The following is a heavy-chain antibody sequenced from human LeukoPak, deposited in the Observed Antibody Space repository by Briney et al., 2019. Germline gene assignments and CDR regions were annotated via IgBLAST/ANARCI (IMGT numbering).Heavy chain of an antibody. J-gene: IGHJ4*02. Sequence: GGSLRLSCAASGFPLSSYARSWVRQAPGNGLEWVSATSSSDAGTYYADSVRGRFTISRDNSKNTLYLQMNSLRLEDAAVYFCARAPVTSCRGAYCYPFDYWGQGTQVTVSS. CDR2: TSSSDAGT. D-gene: IGHD2-21*01. CDR1: GFPLSSYA. CDR3: ARAPVTSCRGAYCYPFDY. V-gene: IGHV3-23*01.